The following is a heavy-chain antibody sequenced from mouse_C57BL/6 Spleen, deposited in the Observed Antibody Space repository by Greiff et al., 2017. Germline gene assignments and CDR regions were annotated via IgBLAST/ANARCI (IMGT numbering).Heavy chain of an antibody. CDR2: IDPSDSET. V-gene: IGHV1-52*01. CDR3: ARSRYYYGSQYAMDY. Sequence: QVQLQQPGAELVRPGSSVKLSCKASGYTFTSYWMHWVKQRPIQGLEWIGNIDPSDSETHYNQKFKDKATLTVDKSSSTAYMQLSSLTSEDSAVYYCARSRYYYGSQYAMDYWGQGTSVTVSS. J-gene: IGHJ4*01. D-gene: IGHD1-1*01. CDR1: GYTFTSYW.